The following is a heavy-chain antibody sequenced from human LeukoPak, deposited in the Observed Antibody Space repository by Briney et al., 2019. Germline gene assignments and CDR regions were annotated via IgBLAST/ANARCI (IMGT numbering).Heavy chain of an antibody. CDR3: ARGWLAETTVVTPYNY. CDR2: IIPIFGTA. J-gene: IGHJ4*02. D-gene: IGHD4-23*01. CDR1: GGTFSNYA. V-gene: IGHV1-69*01. Sequence: SVKVSCKASGGTFSNYAINWARQAPGQGLEWMGGIIPIFGTAHYSQKFQCRVTITAVDSMSTAYMELSSLRSEDTAVYYCARGWLAETTVVTPYNYWGQGTLVTVSS.